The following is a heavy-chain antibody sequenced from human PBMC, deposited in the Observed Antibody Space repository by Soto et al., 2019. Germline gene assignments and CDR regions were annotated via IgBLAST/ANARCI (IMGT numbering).Heavy chain of an antibody. J-gene: IGHJ6*02. D-gene: IGHD4-17*01. Sequence: QVQLVQSGAEVKKPGSSVKVSCKASGGTFSSYAISWVRQAPGQGLEWMGGIIPIFGTANYAQKFQGRVTIPAGESTSTSDMELSSLRSEDTAVYYCASHNSATVEYGMDVWGQGTTVTVSS. CDR3: ASHNSATVEYGMDV. CDR2: IIPIFGTA. CDR1: GGTFSSYA. V-gene: IGHV1-69*01.